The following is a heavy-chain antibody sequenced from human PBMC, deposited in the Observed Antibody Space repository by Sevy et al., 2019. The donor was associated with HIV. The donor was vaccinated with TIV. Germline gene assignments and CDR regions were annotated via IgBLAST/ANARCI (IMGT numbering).Heavy chain of an antibody. Sequence: ASVKVPCKASGYIFTSYGISWVRQAPGRGLEWVGWISPYKGTTNYAQKFQGSVTMTTDTSTFTVYMQLRSLRSDDTAIYYCARDRDYDYIWGTFPYRDFWGQGTLVTVSS. V-gene: IGHV1-18*01. CDR1: GYIFTSYG. CDR2: ISPYKGTT. D-gene: IGHD3-16*01. J-gene: IGHJ4*02. CDR3: ARDRDYDYIWGTFPYRDF.